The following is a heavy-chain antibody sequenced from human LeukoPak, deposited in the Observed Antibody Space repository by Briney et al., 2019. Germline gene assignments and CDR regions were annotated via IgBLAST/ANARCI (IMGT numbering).Heavy chain of an antibody. J-gene: IGHJ4*02. Sequence: GSLRLSCAASGFIFSNYWMYWVRQAPRRGLVRVSHINSDGSSTTYADSVKGRFTVSRDNSKNTLYLQMNSLRAEDTAVYYCARTIAAAGLNYYDSSGYDYWGQGTLVTVSS. CDR2: INSDGSST. V-gene: IGHV3-74*01. CDR3: ARTIAAAGLNYYDSSGYDY. D-gene: IGHD3-22*01. CDR1: GFIFSNYW.